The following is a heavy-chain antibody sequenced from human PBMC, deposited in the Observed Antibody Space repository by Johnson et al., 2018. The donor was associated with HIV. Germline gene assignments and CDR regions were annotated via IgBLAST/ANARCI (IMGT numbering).Heavy chain of an antibody. CDR3: TTDLPYCSGHDCYNAFDI. CDR1: GFTFSNVW. Sequence: VQLVESGGGLVKPGGSLKVSCAASGFTFSNVWMHWVRQAPGKGLEWVGRIKRKTDGGTTDYAAPVKGKFTIPRDDSKNTLYLEMNSLKTEDTAVYYCTTDLPYCSGHDCYNAFDIWGQGTMVTVSS. J-gene: IGHJ3*02. V-gene: IGHV3-15*01. CDR2: IKRKTDGGTT. D-gene: IGHD2-15*01.